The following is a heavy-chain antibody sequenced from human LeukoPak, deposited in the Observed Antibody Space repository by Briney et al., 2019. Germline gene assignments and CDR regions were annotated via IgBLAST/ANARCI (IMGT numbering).Heavy chain of an antibody. V-gene: IGHV3-30*18. D-gene: IGHD2-15*01. CDR1: GFTFSSYG. CDR3: AKDEPPRAANYYYYGMDV. J-gene: IGHJ6*02. CDR2: ISYDGSNK. Sequence: GGSLRLSCAASGFTFSSYGMHWVRQAPGKGLEWVAVISYDGSNKYYAGSVKGRFTISRDNSKNTLYLQMNSLRAEDTAVYYCAKDEPPRAANYYYYGMDVWGQGTTVTVSS.